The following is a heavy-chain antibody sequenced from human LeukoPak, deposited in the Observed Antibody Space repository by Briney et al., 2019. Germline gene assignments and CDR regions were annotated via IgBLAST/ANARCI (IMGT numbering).Heavy chain of an antibody. CDR3: ARDQWAY. D-gene: IGHD2-8*01. CDR1: GFTFSSYA. CDR2: ISYDGSDK. Sequence: GGSLRLSCAASGFTFSSYAMHWVRQAPGKGLEWVAVISYDGSDKYYADSVQGRVTISRDNAKNPQYLQMNSLRAEDTAVYYCARDQWAYWGQRTLVTVSS. J-gene: IGHJ4*02. V-gene: IGHV3-30-3*01.